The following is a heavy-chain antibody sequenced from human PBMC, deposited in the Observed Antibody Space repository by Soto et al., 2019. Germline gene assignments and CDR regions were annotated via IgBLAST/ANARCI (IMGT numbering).Heavy chain of an antibody. Sequence: QVQLQQWGAGLLKPSGPLSLPCAVYVGSFIGSSWSWIRRPPGKGLEWIGEINHSGSTNYNPSLKSRVTISVDTSKNQFSLKLSSVTAADTAVYYCARGRYYYYMDVWGKGTTVTVSS. V-gene: IGHV4-34*01. CDR3: ARGRYYYYMDV. J-gene: IGHJ6*03. CDR1: VGSFIGSS. CDR2: INHSGST.